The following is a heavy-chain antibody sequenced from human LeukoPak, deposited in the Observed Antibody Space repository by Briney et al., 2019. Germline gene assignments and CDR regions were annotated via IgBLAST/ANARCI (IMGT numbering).Heavy chain of an antibody. J-gene: IGHJ4*02. CDR3: ARGTMNLDS. V-gene: IGHV1-46*01. CDR1: GYSFTSHY. Sequence: ASVKVSCKASGYSFTSHYMHWVRQAPGQGLEWLGLINPSGSSTLYAQKFQGRVTMTRDMSTTTDYMELSSLRSEDTAVYYCARGTMNLDSWGQGTLVTVSS. CDR2: INPSGSST. D-gene: IGHD3-22*01.